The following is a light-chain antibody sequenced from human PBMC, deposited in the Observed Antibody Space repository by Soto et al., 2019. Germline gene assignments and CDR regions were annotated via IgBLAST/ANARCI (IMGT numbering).Light chain of an antibody. J-gene: IGKJ1*01. V-gene: IGKV3-15*01. CDR1: QSVSST. CDR3: QQYNDWPLT. Sequence: EILMTQSPVTLSVSPGARASLSCRASQSVSSTLAWYQQKPGQAPSLLIYGAFTRATGIPARFSGTGSGTEFTLTISSLQSEDFALYYCQQYNDWPLTFGQGTKVEI. CDR2: GAF.